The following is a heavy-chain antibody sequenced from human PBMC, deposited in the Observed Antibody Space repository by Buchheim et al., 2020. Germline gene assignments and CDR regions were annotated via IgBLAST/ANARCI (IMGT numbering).Heavy chain of an antibody. CDR3: AKDRAIDYDFWSGYFGY. CDR2: ISYDGSNK. J-gene: IGHJ4*02. CDR1: GFTFSSYG. D-gene: IGHD3-3*01. Sequence: QVQLVESGGGVVQPGRSLRLSCAASGFTFSSYGMHWVRQAPGKGLEWVAVISYDGSNKYYADSVKGRFHISRDHSKNTLYLQMNSLRAEDTAVYYCAKDRAIDYDFWSGYFGYWGQGTL. V-gene: IGHV3-30*18.